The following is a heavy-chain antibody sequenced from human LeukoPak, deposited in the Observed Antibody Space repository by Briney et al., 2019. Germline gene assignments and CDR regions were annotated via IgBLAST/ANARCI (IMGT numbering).Heavy chain of an antibody. CDR3: AKGDSSSTLYYYYMDV. CDR1: GFTFSSYA. CDR2: ISGSGGST. J-gene: IGHJ6*03. D-gene: IGHD6-6*01. Sequence: GGSLRLSCAASGFTFSSYAMSWVRQAPGKGLEWVSAISGSGGSTYYADSVKGRFTISRDNSKNTLYLQMNSLRAEDTAVYYCAKGDSSSTLYYYYMDVWGKGTTVTVSS. V-gene: IGHV3-23*01.